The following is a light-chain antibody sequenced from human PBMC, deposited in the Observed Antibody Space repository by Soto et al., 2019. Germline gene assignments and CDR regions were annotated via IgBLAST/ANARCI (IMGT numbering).Light chain of an antibody. CDR3: QQYGSSLVR. J-gene: IGKJ1*01. CDR2: GAS. Sequence: EIVLTQSPGTLSLSPGERATLSCRASQSVSSSYLAWYQQKPGQAPRLLIYGASSRATGIPDRFSGSGSGTDFTLTISRLEPEDSAVYYCQQYGSSLVRFGQGTKVDI. CDR1: QSVSSSY. V-gene: IGKV3-20*01.